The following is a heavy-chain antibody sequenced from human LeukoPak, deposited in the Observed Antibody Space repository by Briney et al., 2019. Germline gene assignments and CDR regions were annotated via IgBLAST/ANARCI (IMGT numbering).Heavy chain of an antibody. J-gene: IGHJ4*02. CDR2: IIPILGTA. CDR1: GGTFSSNV. Sequence: SVKVSRKASGGTFSSNVISWVRQAPGQGLEWMGRIIPILGTADYAQKFQGRVTITADKTTNTAYMELSSLRSEDTAVYYCANSGGSSWYVSLYYWGQGTLLTVSS. V-gene: IGHV1-69*04. D-gene: IGHD6-13*01. CDR3: ANSGGSSWYVSLYY.